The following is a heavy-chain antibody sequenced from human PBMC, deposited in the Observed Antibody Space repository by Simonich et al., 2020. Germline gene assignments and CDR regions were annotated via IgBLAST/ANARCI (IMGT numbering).Heavy chain of an antibody. CDR2: ISSSGSTI. J-gene: IGHJ4*02. CDR1: GFTFSSYE. D-gene: IGHD3-9*01. CDR3: ASDGAYDTVVTGAY. Sequence: EVQLVESGGGLVQPGGSLRLSCAASGFTFSSYEMNWVRQAPGKGRGWVSYISSSGSTIYYADSVKGRFTISRDNAKNSLYLQMNSLRAEDTAVYYCASDGAYDTVVTGAYWGQGTLVTVSS. V-gene: IGHV3-48*03.